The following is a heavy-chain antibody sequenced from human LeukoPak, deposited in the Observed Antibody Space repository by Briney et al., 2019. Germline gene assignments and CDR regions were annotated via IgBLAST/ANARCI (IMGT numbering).Heavy chain of an antibody. J-gene: IGHJ4*02. Sequence: GGSLRLSCVASGFAFSSYVMSWVRQAPGKGLEWVSAISGSGGSTYYADSVKGRFTISRDNSKNTLYPQMNSLRAEDTALYYCAKGRGSDRDGYNFSGFRSAMPFPDYWGQGTLVTVSS. D-gene: IGHD5-24*01. V-gene: IGHV3-23*01. CDR3: AKGRGSDRDGYNFSGFRSAMPFPDY. CDR2: ISGSGGST. CDR1: GFAFSSYV.